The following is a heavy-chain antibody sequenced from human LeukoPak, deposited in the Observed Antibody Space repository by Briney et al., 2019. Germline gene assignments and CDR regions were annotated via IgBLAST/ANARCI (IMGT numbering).Heavy chain of an antibody. V-gene: IGHV3-30-3*01. D-gene: IGHD6-25*01. J-gene: IGHJ4*02. CDR1: GFTFSSYT. Sequence: GRSLRLSCAASGFTFSSYTMHWVRQAPGKGLEWVAVISYDGSIKYYADSVKGRFTISRDNSKNTLYLQMNSLRAEDTAVYYCARGAAATSYYFDYWGQGTLVTVSS. CDR3: ARGAAATSYYFDY. CDR2: ISYDGSIK.